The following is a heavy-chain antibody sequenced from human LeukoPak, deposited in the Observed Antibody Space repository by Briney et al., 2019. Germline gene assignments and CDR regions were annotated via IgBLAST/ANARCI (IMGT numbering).Heavy chain of an antibody. CDR1: GGSISSGDYY. J-gene: IGHJ4*02. D-gene: IGHD3-10*01. CDR3: ARAPALLWFGEFVYYFDY. Sequence: PSETLSLTCTVSGGSISSGDYYWSWIRQPPGKGLEWIGYIYYSGSTYYNPSLKSRVTISVDTSKNQFSLKLSSVTAADTAVYYCARAPALLWFGEFVYYFDYWGQGTLVTVSS. V-gene: IGHV4-30-4*01. CDR2: IYYSGST.